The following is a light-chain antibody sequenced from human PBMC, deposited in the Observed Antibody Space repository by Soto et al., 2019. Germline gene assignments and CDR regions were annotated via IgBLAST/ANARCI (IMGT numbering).Light chain of an antibody. V-gene: IGLV2-14*01. CDR2: DVS. Sequence: QSALTQPASVSGSPGQSITISCTGTSSDVGGYNYVSWYQQHPGKAPKLMIYDVSNRPSGVSNRFSGSKSGDTASLTISGPQTEDEDDYYCSSYTRSIISVFGTGTKLTVL. CDR1: SSDVGGYNY. J-gene: IGLJ1*01. CDR3: SSYTRSIISV.